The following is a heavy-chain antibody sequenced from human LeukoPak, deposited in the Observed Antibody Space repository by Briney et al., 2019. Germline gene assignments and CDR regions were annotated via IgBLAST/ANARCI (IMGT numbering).Heavy chain of an antibody. Sequence: SETLSLTCTVSGGSISNYYWSWIRQPPGKGLEWIGYIYYSGNTNYNPSLKSRVTISVDTSRNEFSLKLSSVTAADTAVYFSARDTLAVIDYWGQGTLVSVSS. CDR2: IYYSGNT. CDR3: ARDTLAVIDY. D-gene: IGHD2-15*01. V-gene: IGHV4-59*12. J-gene: IGHJ4*02. CDR1: GGSISNYY.